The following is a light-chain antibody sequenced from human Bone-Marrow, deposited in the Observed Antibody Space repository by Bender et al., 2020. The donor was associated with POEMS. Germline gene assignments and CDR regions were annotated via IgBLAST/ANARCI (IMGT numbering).Light chain of an antibody. CDR3: SSYTSSKTWV. V-gene: IGLV2-14*03. CDR2: DVT. J-gene: IGLJ3*02. Sequence: VSWYQQHPGKAPKLMMSDVTNRPSGVSNRFSGSKSGNTASLTISGLQAEDEADYYCSSYTSSKTWVFGGWTKLTVL.